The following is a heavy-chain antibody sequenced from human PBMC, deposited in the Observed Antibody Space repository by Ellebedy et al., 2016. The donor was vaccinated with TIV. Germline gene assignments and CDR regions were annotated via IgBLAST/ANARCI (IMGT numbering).Heavy chain of an antibody. CDR1: GDSISSYY. CDR2: VYNSERP. V-gene: IGHV4-4*07. CDR3: AREKFFAVGATSFDS. J-gene: IGHJ5*01. D-gene: IGHD3-3*01. Sequence: MPSETLSLTCSVSGDSISSYYWSWIRQPAGKGLEWIGRVYNSERPNYNPSLKSRVTMSVDTSKNQCSLQLSSVTAADTAIYYCAREKFFAVGATSFDSWGQGTLVTVSS.